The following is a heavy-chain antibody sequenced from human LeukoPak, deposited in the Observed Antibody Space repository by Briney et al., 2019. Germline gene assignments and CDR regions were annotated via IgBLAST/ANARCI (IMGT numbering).Heavy chain of an antibody. CDR2: IKHDEIEK. D-gene: IGHD4-17*01. CDR1: GFTFNNYW. CDR3: TRVPYGDYWSSDY. V-gene: IGHV3-7*01. J-gene: IGHJ4*02. Sequence: GGSLRLSCAASGFTFNNYWMSWVRQAPGKGLEWVANIKHDEIEKYYVDSVKGRFTISRDNAKNSLFLQLNSLRVEDTAIYYCTRVPYGDYWSSDYWGQGTLVTVSS.